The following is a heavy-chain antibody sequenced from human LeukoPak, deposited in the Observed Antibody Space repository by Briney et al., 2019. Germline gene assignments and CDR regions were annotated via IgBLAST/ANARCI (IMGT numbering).Heavy chain of an antibody. Sequence: SATLSLTCAVSGGSISSSNWWSWVRQPPGKGLEWIGGIYHSGSTNYNPSLKSRVTISVDKSKNQFSLKLSSVTAADTAVYYCARTTFEYYYGMDVWGQGTTVTVSS. V-gene: IGHV4-4*02. CDR3: ARTTFEYYYGMDV. CDR2: IYHSGST. D-gene: IGHD1-1*01. J-gene: IGHJ6*02. CDR1: GGSISSSNW.